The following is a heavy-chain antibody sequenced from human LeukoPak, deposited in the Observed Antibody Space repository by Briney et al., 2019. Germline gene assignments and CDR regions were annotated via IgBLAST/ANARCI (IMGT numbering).Heavy chain of an antibody. D-gene: IGHD6-13*01. CDR1: GYTFTGYY. Sequence: ASVKVSCKASGYTFTGYYMHWVRQAPGQGLEWMGWINPNSGGTHYVEKFQDRVTMTRDTSISTAYMELSSLRSDDTAIYYCARVLGSSSWYHGMDVWGQGTTVTVSS. CDR2: INPNSGGT. CDR3: ARVLGSSSWYHGMDV. J-gene: IGHJ6*02. V-gene: IGHV1-2*02.